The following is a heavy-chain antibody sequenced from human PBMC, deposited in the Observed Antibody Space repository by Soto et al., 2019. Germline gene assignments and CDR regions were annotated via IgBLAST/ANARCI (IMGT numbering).Heavy chain of an antibody. Sequence: GASVKVSCKASGYTFTSYAMHWVRQAPGQRLEWMGWINAGNGNTKYSQKFQGRVTITRDTSASTAYMELSSLRSEDTAVYYCALVVVAARDYYGMDVWGQGTTVTVSS. CDR2: INAGNGNT. J-gene: IGHJ6*02. V-gene: IGHV1-3*01. CDR3: ALVVVAARDYYGMDV. CDR1: GYTFTSYA. D-gene: IGHD2-15*01.